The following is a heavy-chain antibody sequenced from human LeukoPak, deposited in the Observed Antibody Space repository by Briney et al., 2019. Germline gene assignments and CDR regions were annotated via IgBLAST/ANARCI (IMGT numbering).Heavy chain of an antibody. D-gene: IGHD3-22*01. V-gene: IGHV1-46*01. J-gene: IGHJ4*02. CDR2: INPSGGST. CDR1: GYTFTSYY. Sequence: ASVKVSCKASGYTFTSYYMHWVRQAPGQGLEWMGIINPSGGSTSYAQKFQGRVTMTRDMSTSTVYMELSSLRSEDTAVYYCARVTTEGAFDYWGQGTLVTVSS. CDR3: ARVTTEGAFDY.